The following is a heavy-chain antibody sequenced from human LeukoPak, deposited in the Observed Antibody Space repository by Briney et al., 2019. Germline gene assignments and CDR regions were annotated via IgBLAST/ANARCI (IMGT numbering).Heavy chain of an antibody. V-gene: IGHV1-69*04. CDR3: ATPVFSGHYGMDV. J-gene: IGHJ6*02. CDR1: GGTFSSYA. Sequence: ASVKVSCKASGGTFSSYAISWVRQAPGQGLEWMGRIIPILGIANYAQKFQGRVTITADKSTSTAYMELSSLRSEDTAVYYCATPVFSGHYGMDVWGQGTTVTVSS. CDR2: IIPILGIA. D-gene: IGHD3-10*01.